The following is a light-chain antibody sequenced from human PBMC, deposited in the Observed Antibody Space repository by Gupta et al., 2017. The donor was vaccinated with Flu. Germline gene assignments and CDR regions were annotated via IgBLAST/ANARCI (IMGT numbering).Light chain of an antibody. J-gene: IGKJ4*01. Sequence: NHLAWFQQKPGKAPKSLLYAASILQNGVPSKFIGSGSGPDFTLTISSQQPEDFATYYCRQYNSFPLNFGRGTKVEMK. CDR3: RQYNSFPLN. V-gene: IGKV1-16*02. CDR1: NH. CDR2: AAS.